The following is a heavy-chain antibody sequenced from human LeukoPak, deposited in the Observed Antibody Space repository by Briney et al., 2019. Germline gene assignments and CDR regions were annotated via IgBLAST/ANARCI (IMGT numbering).Heavy chain of an antibody. V-gene: IGHV3-30*18. CDR1: AFTFSYYA. J-gene: IGHJ4*02. D-gene: IGHD6-13*01. CDR2: IASNGGSE. CDR3: AKRGHYSINWYHYFDY. Sequence: GTSLRLSCAASAFTFSYYAMHWVRQAPGKGLEWVAAIASNGGSEYYADSVKGRFTISRDNSKNTLFLQMNSLRPDDTAVYYCAKRGHYSINWYHYFDYWGQGTLVTVSS.